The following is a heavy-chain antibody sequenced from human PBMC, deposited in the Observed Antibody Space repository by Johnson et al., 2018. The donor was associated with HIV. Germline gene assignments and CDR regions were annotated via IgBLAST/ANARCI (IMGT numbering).Heavy chain of an antibody. Sequence: QVQLVESGGGVVQPGRSLRLSCAASGFIFSTYGIHWVRQAPGKGLEWVAVIWYDGSNKYYADSVKGRFTISRDNSKNTLYLQMHSLRAEDTAVYYCARVMGLGGYSLAFDIWGQGTMVTVSS. D-gene: IGHD3-22*01. V-gene: IGHV3-33*01. CDR3: ARVMGLGGYSLAFDI. J-gene: IGHJ3*02. CDR2: IWYDGSNK. CDR1: GFIFSTYG.